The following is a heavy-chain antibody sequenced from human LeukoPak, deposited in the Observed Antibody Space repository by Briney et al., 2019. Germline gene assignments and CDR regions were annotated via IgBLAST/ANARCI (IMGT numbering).Heavy chain of an antibody. J-gene: IGHJ6*02. D-gene: IGHD2-15*01. CDR3: ARDLGSGMDV. CDR2: IKQGGSEK. V-gene: IGHV3-7*01. CDR1: GFTFSNYW. Sequence: GGSLRLSCAASGFTFSNYWMSWVRQAPGKGLEWVANIKQGGSEKYSVDSVKGRFTISRDNAKNSLYLQMNSLRVEDTAVYYCARDLGSGMDVWGQGTRSSSP.